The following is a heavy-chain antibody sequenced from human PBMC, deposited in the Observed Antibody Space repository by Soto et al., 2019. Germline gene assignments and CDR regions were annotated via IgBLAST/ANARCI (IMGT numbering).Heavy chain of an antibody. J-gene: IGHJ6*02. V-gene: IGHV3-30*18. CDR2: ISHDGGTK. CDR3: AKRMTISVYGDYYYYGMDA. CDR1: GFTFKNYG. Sequence: VHLAESGGGVVQPGRSLRLSCAASGFTFKNYGMHWVRQAPGKGLEWVAVISHDGGTKHYADSVKGRFTIFRDDSKNTVSLQMTSLRPDDTAVYYCAKRMTISVYGDYYYYGMDAWGQGTTVIVSS. D-gene: IGHD3-3*01.